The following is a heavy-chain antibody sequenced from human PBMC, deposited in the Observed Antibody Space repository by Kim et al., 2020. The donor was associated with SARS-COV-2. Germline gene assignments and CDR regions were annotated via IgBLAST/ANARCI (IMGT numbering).Heavy chain of an antibody. D-gene: IGHD2-2*01. CDR2: ISYSGST. Sequence: SETLSLTCTVSGGSISSYYWSWIRQSPGKGLEWIGYISYSGSTNYNPSLKSRVTISVDTSKNQFSLKLSSVTAADTAVYYRARGLVVVPAAFDYWGQGTLVTVSS. J-gene: IGHJ4*02. CDR3: ARGLVVVPAAFDY. V-gene: IGHV4-59*13. CDR1: GGSISSYY.